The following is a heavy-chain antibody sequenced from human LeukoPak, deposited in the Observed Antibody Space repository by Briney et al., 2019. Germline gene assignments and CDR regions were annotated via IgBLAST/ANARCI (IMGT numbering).Heavy chain of an antibody. D-gene: IGHD3-3*01. V-gene: IGHV1-69*04. J-gene: IGHJ6*02. CDR1: GGTFSSYA. Sequence: SVKLSCKASGGTFSSYAISWVRQAPGQGLEWMGRIIPILGIANYAQKFQGRVTITADKSTSTAYMELSSLRSEDTAVYYCARDGEKSPHYDYYGMDVWGQGTTATVSS. CDR2: IIPILGIA. CDR3: ARDGEKSPHYDYYGMDV.